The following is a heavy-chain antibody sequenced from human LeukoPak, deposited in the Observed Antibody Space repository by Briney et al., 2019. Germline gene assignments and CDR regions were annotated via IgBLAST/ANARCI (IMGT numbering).Heavy chain of an antibody. CDR3: ARDSLYGSGSYYNVVY. CDR2: ISSSSSYI. D-gene: IGHD3-10*01. Sequence: GGSLRLSCAASGFTFSSYSMKWVRQAPGKGLEWVSSISSSSSYIYYADSVRGRFTISRDNAKNSLYLQMNSLRAEDTAVYYCARDSLYGSGSYYNVVYWGQGTLVTVSS. J-gene: IGHJ4*02. V-gene: IGHV3-21*01. CDR1: GFTFSSYS.